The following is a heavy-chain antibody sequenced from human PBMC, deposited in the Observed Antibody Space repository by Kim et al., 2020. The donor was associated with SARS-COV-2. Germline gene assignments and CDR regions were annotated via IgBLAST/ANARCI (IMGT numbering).Heavy chain of an antibody. CDR1: GFTFDDYG. J-gene: IGHJ6*02. V-gene: IGHV3-20*01. Sequence: GGSLRLSCAASGFTFDDYGMSWVRQAPGKGLEWVSGINWNGGSTGYADSVKGRFTISRDNAKNSLYLQMNSLRAEDTALYHCARSKLQRGYSGYDFPGLLGIYYYYYGMDVWGQGTTVTVSS. CDR2: INWNGGST. CDR3: ARSKLQRGYSGYDFPGLLGIYYYYYGMDV. D-gene: IGHD5-12*01.